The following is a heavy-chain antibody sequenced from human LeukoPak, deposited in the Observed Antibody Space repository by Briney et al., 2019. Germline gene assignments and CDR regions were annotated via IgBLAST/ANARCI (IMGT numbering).Heavy chain of an antibody. Sequence: SETLSFTCTFSGGSISIYYWSWIRQPPGKGLEWFGYIYYSGSTNYNPSLKSRVTISVDTSKNQFSLKLSSVTAADTAVYYCARELPYAHAFDIWGQGTMVTVSS. CDR3: ARELPYAHAFDI. J-gene: IGHJ3*02. D-gene: IGHD1-26*01. V-gene: IGHV4-59*01. CDR1: GGSISIYY. CDR2: IYYSGST.